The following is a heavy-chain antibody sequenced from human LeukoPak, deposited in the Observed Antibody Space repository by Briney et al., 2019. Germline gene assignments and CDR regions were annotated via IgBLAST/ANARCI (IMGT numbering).Heavy chain of an antibody. CDR2: ISGIGCST. CDR3: AKDPIKPGQLVP. CDR1: GFTFSSYA. D-gene: IGHD6-13*01. J-gene: IGHJ4*02. V-gene: IGHV3-23*01. Sequence: PGGSLRLSCAASGFTFSSYAMSWLRQAPGKGLEWVSAISGIGCSTYYADSVKGRFTLSRHNPKQTLSLPMNGLTAECTAVYYCAKDPIKPGQLVPWGQGTLVTVSS.